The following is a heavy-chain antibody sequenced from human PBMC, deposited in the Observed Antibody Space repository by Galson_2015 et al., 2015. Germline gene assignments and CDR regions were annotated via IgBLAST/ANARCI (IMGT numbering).Heavy chain of an antibody. V-gene: IGHV1-18*04. CDR2: ISAYNGNT. CDR1: GYTFTSYG. Sequence: SVKVSCKASGYTFTSYGISWVRQAPGQGLEWMGWISAYNGNTNYAQKLQGRVTMTTDTSTSTAYMELRSLRSDDTAVYYCARDRLYCGGDCKTAKYFQHWGQGTLVTVSS. CDR3: ARDRLYCGGDCKTAKYFQH. J-gene: IGHJ1*01. D-gene: IGHD2-21*02.